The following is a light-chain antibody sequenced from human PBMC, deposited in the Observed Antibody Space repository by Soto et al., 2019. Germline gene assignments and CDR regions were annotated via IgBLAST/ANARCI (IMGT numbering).Light chain of an antibody. CDR1: GSSIGSNS. CDR2: DND. Sequence: QAVVTQSPSVSGTPGQRVTISCSGSGSSIGSNSVSWYQQVPGKAPKLLIHDNDERASGVPDRFSGSKSGTSASLAISGLQSEDEADYYCAAWDDSLTAVFGGGTQLTVL. CDR3: AAWDDSLTAV. V-gene: IGLV1-44*01. J-gene: IGLJ3*02.